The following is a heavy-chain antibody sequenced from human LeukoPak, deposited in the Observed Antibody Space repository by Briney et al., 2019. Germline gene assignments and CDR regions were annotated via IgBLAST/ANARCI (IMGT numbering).Heavy chain of an antibody. CDR2: ITGSDDAT. CDR1: GFTFSSAA. CDR3: AKGPQLYSGYHPDY. Sequence: PGGSLRLSCAASGFTFSSAAMTWVRQAPGKGLEWVSTITGSDDATYYADSVKGRFTISRDFSRNTVGLQMNSLRTEDTAIYYCAKGPQLYSGYHPDYWGQGTLVTASS. J-gene: IGHJ4*02. V-gene: IGHV3-23*01. D-gene: IGHD5-12*01.